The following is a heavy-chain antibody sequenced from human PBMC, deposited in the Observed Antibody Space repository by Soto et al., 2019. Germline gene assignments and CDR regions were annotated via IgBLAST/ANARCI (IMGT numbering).Heavy chain of an antibody. J-gene: IGHJ4*02. Sequence: EASVKVSCKASGYTFTSYGIIWVRQAPGQGLEWMGWISAYNGNTNYAQKLQGRVTMTTDTSTSTAYMELRSLRSDDTAVYYCARWSLCGGDCYANFDYWGQGTLVTVSS. CDR1: GYTFTSYG. CDR3: ARWSLCGGDCYANFDY. V-gene: IGHV1-18*01. D-gene: IGHD2-21*02. CDR2: ISAYNGNT.